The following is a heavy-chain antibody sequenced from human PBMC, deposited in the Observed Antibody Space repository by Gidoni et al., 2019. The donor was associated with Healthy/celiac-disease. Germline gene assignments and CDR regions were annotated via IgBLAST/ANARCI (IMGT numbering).Heavy chain of an antibody. D-gene: IGHD6-6*01. CDR2: ISSSSSYI. V-gene: IGHV3-21*01. CDR1: GFTFSSYS. Sequence: EVQLVESGGGLVKPGGSLRLSCAASGFTFSSYSMNWVRQAPGKGLEWVSSISSSSSYIYYADSVKGRFTISRDNAKNSLYLQMNSLRAEDTAVYYCASHREGPPGKIAARRRYYYMDVWGKGTTVTVSS. CDR3: ASHREGPPGKIAARRRYYYMDV. J-gene: IGHJ6*03.